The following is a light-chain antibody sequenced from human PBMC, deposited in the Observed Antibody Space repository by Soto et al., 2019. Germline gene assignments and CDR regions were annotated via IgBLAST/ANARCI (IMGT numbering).Light chain of an antibody. Sequence: SFLTQSQATLSLSPGERATVSCRASLTAISDYLAWYQQKPGQAPRLLIFGTSTRASGVPDRFSGSTSGTDFILTISRLEPEDFAVYYCQQGFTFGPGTKVYF. CDR1: LTAISDY. J-gene: IGKJ3*01. V-gene: IGKV3D-20*02. CDR3: QQGFT. CDR2: GTS.